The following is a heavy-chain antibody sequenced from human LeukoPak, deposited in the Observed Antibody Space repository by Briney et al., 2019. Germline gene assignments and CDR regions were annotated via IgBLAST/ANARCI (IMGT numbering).Heavy chain of an antibody. Sequence: PSGTLSLTCAVSGGSISSSNWWSWVRQPPGKGLEWIGEIYHSGSTNYNPSLKRRVTISVDKSKNQFSLKLSSVTAADTAVYYCASAPTVVTHFDYWGQGTLVTVSS. CDR1: GGSISSSNW. CDR2: IYHSGST. J-gene: IGHJ4*02. CDR3: ASAPTVVTHFDY. D-gene: IGHD4-23*01. V-gene: IGHV4-4*02.